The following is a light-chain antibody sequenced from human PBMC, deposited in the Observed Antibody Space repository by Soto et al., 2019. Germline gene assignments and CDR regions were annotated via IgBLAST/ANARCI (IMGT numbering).Light chain of an antibody. CDR1: QGIRND. V-gene: IGKV1-17*01. Sequence: IQITQSPFSLSPSVGDRVTITGRASQGIRNDLGWYQQKPGKAPKLLIYAASSLQSGVPSRFSGSGSGTEFTLTINSLQADDFATYYCQQHNSFSITFGQGTRLEIK. J-gene: IGKJ5*01. CDR3: QQHNSFSIT. CDR2: AAS.